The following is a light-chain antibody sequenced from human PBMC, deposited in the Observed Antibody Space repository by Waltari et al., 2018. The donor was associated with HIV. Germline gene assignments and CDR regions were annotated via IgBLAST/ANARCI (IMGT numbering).Light chain of an antibody. CDR3: AAWDDSLNGYV. Sequence: QSVLTQPPSVSEAPRQRVTISCSGSSSNIGNNAVNWYQQVPGKPPKLLIYYDDLLASGVSDRFSASKSGTSVSLAIRGLQSEDEADYYCAAWDDSLNGYVFGSGTKVTVL. CDR1: SSNIGNNA. V-gene: IGLV1-36*01. J-gene: IGLJ1*01. CDR2: YDD.